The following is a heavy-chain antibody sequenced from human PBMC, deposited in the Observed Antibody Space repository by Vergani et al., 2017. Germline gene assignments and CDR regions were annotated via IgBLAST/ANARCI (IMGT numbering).Heavy chain of an antibody. CDR1: GFTFSSYS. V-gene: IGHV3-21*01. D-gene: IGHD6-13*01. CDR3: SRDTDSSSRFDY. J-gene: IGHJ4*02. Sequence: EVQLVESGGGLVKPGGSLRLSCAASGFTFSSYSMNWVRQAPGKGLEWVSSISSSSSYIHYADSVKGRFTISRDNAKNSLYLQMNSLRAEATAVYYCSRDTDSSSRFDYWGQGTLVTVSS. CDR2: ISSSSSYI.